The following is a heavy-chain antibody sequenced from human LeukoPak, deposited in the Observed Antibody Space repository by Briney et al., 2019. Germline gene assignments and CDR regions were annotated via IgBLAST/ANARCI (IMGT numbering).Heavy chain of an antibody. J-gene: IGHJ4*02. Sequence: GGSLRLSCAASGFTFSSYGMHWVRQAPGKGLEWVAVISYDGSNKYYADSVKGRFTISRDNSKNTLYLQMNSLRAEDTAVYYCATHDRGVNSYYFDYWGQGTLVTVSS. V-gene: IGHV3-30*03. CDR3: ATHDRGVNSYYFDY. D-gene: IGHD3-10*01. CDR1: GFTFSSYG. CDR2: ISYDGSNK.